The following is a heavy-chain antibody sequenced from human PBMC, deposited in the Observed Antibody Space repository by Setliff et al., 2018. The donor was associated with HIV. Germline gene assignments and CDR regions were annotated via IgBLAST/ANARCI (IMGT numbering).Heavy chain of an antibody. CDR2: IYYSGST. CDR3: ARVSKTYWYSIPRDYYHHMDV. V-gene: IGHV4-59*12. J-gene: IGHJ6*03. D-gene: IGHD2-8*02. Sequence: CTVSGGSISSYYWSWIRQPPGKGLEWIGYIYYSGSTNYNPSLKSRVTISVDTSKNQFSLKLSSVSAADTAVYYCARVSKTYWYSIPRDYYHHMDVWGKGTTVTV. CDR1: GGSISSYY.